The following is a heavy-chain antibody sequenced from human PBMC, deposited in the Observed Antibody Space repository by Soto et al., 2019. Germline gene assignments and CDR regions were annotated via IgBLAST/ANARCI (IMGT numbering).Heavy chain of an antibody. V-gene: IGHV4-4*02. CDR2: SHQSGNT. D-gene: IGHD5-18*01. Sequence: QVQLQESGPGLVKPSGTLSLTCAVSGVSIGSHDWWTLVRQPPGKGLEWIGESHQSGNTNYNSSLESRVTISLDKSKNHFSLQLSSVTVADTAVYYCATRDTGRVYWGQGTLVTVSS. CDR3: ATRDTGRVY. CDR1: GVSIGSHDW. J-gene: IGHJ4*02.